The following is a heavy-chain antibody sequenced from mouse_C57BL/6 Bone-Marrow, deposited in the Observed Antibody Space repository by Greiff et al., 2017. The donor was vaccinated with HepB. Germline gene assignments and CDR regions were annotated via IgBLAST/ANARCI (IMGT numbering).Heavy chain of an antibody. Sequence: VMLVESGPGLVQPSQSLSITCTVSGFSLTSYGVHWVRQSPGKGLEWLGVIWRGGSTDYNAAFMSRLSITKDNSKSQVFFKMNSLQADDTAIYYCAKNRVTTGDYYAMDYWGQGTSVTVSS. CDR3: AKNRVTTGDYYAMDY. D-gene: IGHD2-2*01. V-gene: IGHV2-5*01. J-gene: IGHJ4*01. CDR2: IWRGGST. CDR1: GFSLTSYG.